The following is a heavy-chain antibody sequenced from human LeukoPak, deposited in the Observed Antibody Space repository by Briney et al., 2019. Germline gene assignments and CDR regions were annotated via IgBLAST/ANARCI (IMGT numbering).Heavy chain of an antibody. J-gene: IGHJ6*04. Sequence: SETLSLTCTVSGGSTSSYYWSWIRQPPGKGLEWIGYIYYSGSTNYNPSLKSRVTISVDTSKNQFSLKLSSVTAADTAVYYCARGLRLLEWSPMDVWGKGTTVTVSS. CDR3: ARGLRLLEWSPMDV. D-gene: IGHD3-3*01. V-gene: IGHV4-59*01. CDR2: IYYSGST. CDR1: GGSTSSYY.